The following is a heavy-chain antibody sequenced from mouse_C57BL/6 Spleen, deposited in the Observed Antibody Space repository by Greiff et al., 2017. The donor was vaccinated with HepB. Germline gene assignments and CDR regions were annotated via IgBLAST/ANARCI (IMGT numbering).Heavy chain of an antibody. CDR3: ARYGSSNFDY. CDR2: IDPSDSET. D-gene: IGHD1-1*01. CDR1: GYTFTSYW. V-gene: IGHV1-52*01. J-gene: IGHJ2*01. Sequence: VQLQQPGAELVRPGSSVKLSCKASGYTFTSYWMHWVKQRPIQGLEWIGNIDPSDSETHYNQKFKDKATLTVDKSSGTAYMQLSSLTSEDSAVYYCARYGSSNFDYWGQGTTLTVSS.